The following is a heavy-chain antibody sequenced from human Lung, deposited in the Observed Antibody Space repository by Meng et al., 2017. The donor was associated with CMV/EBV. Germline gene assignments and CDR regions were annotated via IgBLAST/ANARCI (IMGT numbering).Heavy chain of an antibody. CDR3: ARVPAANWFDP. Sequence: SCAASGFTFSGYWMSWVRQAPGKGLEWVASVSQDGGEKYYVGSMEGRFTISRDNAKNSLSLQMNSLRPEDTAVYYCARVPAANWFDPWGQGTLVTVSS. D-gene: IGHD2-2*01. CDR1: GFTFSGYW. J-gene: IGHJ5*02. V-gene: IGHV3-7*01. CDR2: VSQDGGEK.